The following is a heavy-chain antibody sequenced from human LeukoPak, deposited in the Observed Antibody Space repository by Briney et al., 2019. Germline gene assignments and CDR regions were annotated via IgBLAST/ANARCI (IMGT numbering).Heavy chain of an antibody. V-gene: IGHV3-30-3*01. CDR3: ARDFSGASRIDY. CDR1: GFTFSSYA. Sequence: GRSLRLSCAASGFTFSSYAMHWVRKAPGKGLEWVAVIALDAYREYHADSVKGRFTISRDNSKNTLYLQMNSLRAEDTAVYYCARDFSGASRIDYWGQGTLVTVSS. J-gene: IGHJ4*02. D-gene: IGHD4/OR15-4a*01. CDR2: IALDAYRE.